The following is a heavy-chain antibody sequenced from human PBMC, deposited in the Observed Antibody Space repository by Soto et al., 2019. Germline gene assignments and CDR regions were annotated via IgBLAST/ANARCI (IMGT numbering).Heavy chain of an antibody. CDR2: INPTTGAT. Sequence: QLNLGQSGAGGKKPGASVKASCQASGYTFTAQFLHWGRKAPGEGLEWMGWINPTTGATRYAQKFQGRVTMTRDTSMSTAYLEVRSLRPDDTAVYYCAKGDSSWVSWFDPWGQGTLVTVSS. CDR3: AKGDSSWVSWFDP. CDR1: GYTFTAQF. V-gene: IGHV1-2*02. D-gene: IGHD6-19*01. J-gene: IGHJ5*02.